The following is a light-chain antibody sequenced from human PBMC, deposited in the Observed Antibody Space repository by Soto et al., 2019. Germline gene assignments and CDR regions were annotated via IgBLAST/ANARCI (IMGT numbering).Light chain of an antibody. CDR3: QQYKSHRYT. Sequence: DIQLTQSPSTLSASVGDRVTITCRADESISHWLAWYQQKPGKAPILLIYKASTLQTGVPSRFAGSGSGTEFTLTISSLQPDDFATYYCQQYKSHRYTFGQGTKLQIK. CDR2: KAS. V-gene: IGKV1-5*03. J-gene: IGKJ2*01. CDR1: ESISHW.